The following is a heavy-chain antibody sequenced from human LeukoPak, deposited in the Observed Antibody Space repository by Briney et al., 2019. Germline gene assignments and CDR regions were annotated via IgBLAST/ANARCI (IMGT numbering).Heavy chain of an antibody. J-gene: IGHJ4*02. CDR3: ARGVYPYSSGWYAPSYFDY. D-gene: IGHD6-19*01. Sequence: GAPVKVSCKASGGTFSSYAISWVRQAPGQGLEWMGGIIPIFGTANYAQKFQGRVTITADESTSTAYMELSSLRSEDTAVYYCARGVYPYSSGWYAPSYFDYWGQGTLVTVSS. V-gene: IGHV1-69*13. CDR1: GGTFSSYA. CDR2: IIPIFGTA.